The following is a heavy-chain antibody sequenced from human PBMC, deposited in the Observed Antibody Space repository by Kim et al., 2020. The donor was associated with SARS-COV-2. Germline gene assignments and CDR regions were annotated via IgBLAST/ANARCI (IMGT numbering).Heavy chain of an antibody. CDR2: INHSGST. D-gene: IGHD3-10*01. CDR1: GGSFSGYY. J-gene: IGHJ6*02. Sequence: SETLSLTCAVYGGSFSGYYWSWIRQPPGKGLEWIGEINHSGSTNYNPSLKSRVTISVDTSKNQFSLKLSSVTAADTAVYYCARGRAVLWFGELLHYYYYGMDVWGQGTTVTVSS. V-gene: IGHV4-34*01. CDR3: ARGRAVLWFGELLHYYYYGMDV.